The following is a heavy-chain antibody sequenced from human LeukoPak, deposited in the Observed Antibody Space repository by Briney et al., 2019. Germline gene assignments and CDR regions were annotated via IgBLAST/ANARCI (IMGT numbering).Heavy chain of an antibody. D-gene: IGHD3-3*01. Sequence: SSVTVTFKASGYTFTSYGISWVRQPPGQGLEWMGFISAYNGNTNYAQKLQGRVTITTDTSTRKDYMELRSLRSDGTAVYYCARVVLELFRGHYYYYMDVWGKGTTVTVPS. CDR1: GYTFTSYG. CDR3: ARVVLELFRGHYYYYMDV. V-gene: IGHV1-18*01. J-gene: IGHJ6*03. CDR2: ISAYNGNT.